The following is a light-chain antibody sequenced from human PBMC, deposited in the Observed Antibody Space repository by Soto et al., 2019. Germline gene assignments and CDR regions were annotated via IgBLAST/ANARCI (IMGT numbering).Light chain of an antibody. CDR2: GAS. Sequence: EIVLTQSPGTLSLSPGERATLSCRASQSVSRSHLAWFQQKPGQAPRLLIYGASTRATGVPARFSGSGSGTEFTLTITSLQSEDFAVYYCQQYNSWPPVYTFGQGTKLEI. J-gene: IGKJ2*01. V-gene: IGKV3-15*01. CDR3: QQYNSWPPVYT. CDR1: QSVSRSH.